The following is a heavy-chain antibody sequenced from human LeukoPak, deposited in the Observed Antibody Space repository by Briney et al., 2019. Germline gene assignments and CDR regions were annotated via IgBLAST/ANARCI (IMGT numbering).Heavy chain of an antibody. CDR3: ASQYYYDSSGSLDY. V-gene: IGHV3-33*01. CDR1: GFTLSSYG. CDR2: IWYDGSNK. Sequence: PVGSLRLSRAASGFTLSSYGMHWVRQAPGKGLEWVAVIWYDGSNKYYVDSVKGRFTISRDNSKNTLYLQMTNLRAEDTAVYYCASQYYYDSSGSLDYWGQGTLVTVSS. D-gene: IGHD3-22*01. J-gene: IGHJ4*02.